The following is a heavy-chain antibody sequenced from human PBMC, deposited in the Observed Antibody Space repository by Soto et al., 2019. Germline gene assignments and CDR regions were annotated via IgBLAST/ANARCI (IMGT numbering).Heavy chain of an antibody. D-gene: IGHD2-15*01. J-gene: IGHJ4*02. CDR1: GDTFNFYS. V-gene: IGHV1-69*04. CDR3: ATXXGSGYRAFDF. Sequence: QVQLVQSGAEVKRPGSSVKVSCKASGDTFNFYSINWVRQAPGLGLEWMGRVNPILSMSNYAQRFQGRVTMTADKSTSTAYMELSGLRSEDTAIYYCATXXGSGYRAFDFWGQGALVTVSS. CDR2: VNPILSMS.